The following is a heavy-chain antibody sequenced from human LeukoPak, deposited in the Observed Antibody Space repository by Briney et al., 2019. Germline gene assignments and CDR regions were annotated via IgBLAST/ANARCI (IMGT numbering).Heavy chain of an antibody. CDR2: LSTDSDDT. V-gene: IGHV1-8*01. D-gene: IGHD6-13*01. Sequence: APGKVSCKVVGYTFTSHDINWVRQAPGQGLEWMGWLSTDSDDTGYAQKLQGRVSMTMDNSIDTAYMELRGLKSDDTAVYYCARGGAAAETSGFDHWGRGTLVIVSA. CDR3: ARGGAAAETSGFDH. CDR1: GYTFTSHD. J-gene: IGHJ4*02.